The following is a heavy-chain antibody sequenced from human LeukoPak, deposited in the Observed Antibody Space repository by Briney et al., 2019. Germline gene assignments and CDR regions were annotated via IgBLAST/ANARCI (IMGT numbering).Heavy chain of an antibody. J-gene: IGHJ4*02. Sequence: GGSLRLSCATSGFNFDDYGMHWVRQAAGKGLEWVSLITWDGDYTYYVDSVRGRFTISRDNSKKSVYLQMNSLRPEDTALYYSAKDKRAGSASYLFDYWGQGTLVTVSS. D-gene: IGHD3-10*01. V-gene: IGHV3-43D*04. CDR1: GFNFDDYG. CDR3: AKDKRAGSASYLFDY. CDR2: ITWDGDYT.